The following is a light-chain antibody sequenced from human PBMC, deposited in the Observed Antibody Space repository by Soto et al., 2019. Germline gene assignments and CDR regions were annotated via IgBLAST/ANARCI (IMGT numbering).Light chain of an antibody. CDR2: EVT. Sequence: QSAPTQPASVSGSPGQSITISCTGTSSDVATYNLVSWYQQRPGTAPQLIIYEVTKRPSGVSTRFSGSQSGNTASLTISGLQADDEADYYCCSRVFGGGTKLTVL. V-gene: IGLV2-23*02. CDR1: SSDVATYNL. CDR3: CSRV. J-gene: IGLJ3*02.